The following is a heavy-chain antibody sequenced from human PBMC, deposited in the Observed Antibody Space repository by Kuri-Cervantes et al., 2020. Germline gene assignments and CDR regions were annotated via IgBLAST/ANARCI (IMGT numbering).Heavy chain of an antibody. D-gene: IGHD1-7*01. V-gene: IGHV3-30*19. CDR1: GFTFSSYG. J-gene: IGHJ6*02. CDR2: IWYDGSNK. CDR3: ARAPYNWNYAYGMDV. Sequence: GGSLRLSCAASGFTFSSYGMHWVRQAPGKGLEWVAVIWYDGSNKYYADSVKGRITISRDNSKNTLYLQMSTLRAEDTAVYYCARAPYNWNYAYGMDVWGQGTTVTVSS.